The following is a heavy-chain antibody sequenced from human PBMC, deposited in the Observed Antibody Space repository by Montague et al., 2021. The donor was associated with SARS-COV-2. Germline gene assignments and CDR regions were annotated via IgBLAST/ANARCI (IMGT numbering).Heavy chain of an antibody. CDR1: GGSISSSSCY. V-gene: IGHV4-39*01. Sequence: SETLSLTCTVSGGSISSSSCYWGWLRQPPGKGLEWIGSIYYSGSTYYNPSLKSRVTISVDTSKNQFSLKLSSVTAADTAVYYCARLVETYYYYYGMDVWGQGTTVTVSS. J-gene: IGHJ6*02. CDR2: IYYSGST. CDR3: ARLVETYYYYYGMDV. D-gene: IGHD4-23*01.